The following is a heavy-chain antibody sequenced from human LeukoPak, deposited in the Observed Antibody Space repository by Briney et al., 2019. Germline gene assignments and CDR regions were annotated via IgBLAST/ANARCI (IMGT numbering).Heavy chain of an antibody. Sequence: GGSLRLSCAASGFTFSSYSMNWVRQAPGKGLEWVSSISSSSSYIYYADSVKGRFTISRDDAKNSLYLQMNSLRAEDTAVYYCARVVQLSGTSDWGQGTLVTVSS. CDR1: GFTFSSYS. CDR2: ISSSSSYI. V-gene: IGHV3-21*01. D-gene: IGHD1-20*01. CDR3: ARVVQLSGTSD. J-gene: IGHJ4*02.